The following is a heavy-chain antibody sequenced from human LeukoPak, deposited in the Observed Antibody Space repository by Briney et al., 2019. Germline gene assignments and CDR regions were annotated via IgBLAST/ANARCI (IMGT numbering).Heavy chain of an antibody. CDR3: AISYDFWSGYPYYFDY. J-gene: IGHJ4*02. V-gene: IGHV1-69*05. D-gene: IGHD3-3*01. Sequence: ASVKVSCKASGGTFSSYAISWVRQAPRQGLEWMGGIILIFGTANYAQKFQGRVTITTDESTSTAYMELSSLRSEDTAVYYCAISYDFWSGYPYYFDYWGQGTLVTVSS. CDR1: GGTFSSYA. CDR2: IILIFGTA.